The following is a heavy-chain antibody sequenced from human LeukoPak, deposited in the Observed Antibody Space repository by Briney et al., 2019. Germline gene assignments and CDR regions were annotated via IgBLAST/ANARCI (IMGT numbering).Heavy chain of an antibody. CDR2: VYYRGTA. CDR3: ARIQGNGAYGWDYFDY. J-gene: IGHJ4*02. D-gene: IGHD3-10*01. V-gene: IGHV4-30-4*08. Sequence: LSLTCTVSGGSINNGDNYWSWIRQPPGKGLEWLGFVYYRGTAYYNSSLKSRLTISIDTSQNQFSLRLTSVTAADTAVYYLARIQGNGAYGWDYFDYWGRGTLVAVSS. CDR1: GGSINNGDNY.